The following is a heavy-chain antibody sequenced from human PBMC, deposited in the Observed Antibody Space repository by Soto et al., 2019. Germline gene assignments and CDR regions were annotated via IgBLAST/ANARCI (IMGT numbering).Heavy chain of an antibody. CDR3: ARDPSAYYSDSSGFYSDY. V-gene: IGHV3-48*02. CDR2: ISGRSTTV. J-gene: IGHJ4*02. D-gene: IGHD3-22*01. Sequence: GGSLRLSCAASGFTFSSYSMNWVRQAPGKGLEWVSYISGRSTTVYYANSVKGRFTISRDNAKNLLYLQMNSLRDEDTAVYYCARDPSAYYSDSSGFYSDYWGQGTLVTVSS. CDR1: GFTFSSYS.